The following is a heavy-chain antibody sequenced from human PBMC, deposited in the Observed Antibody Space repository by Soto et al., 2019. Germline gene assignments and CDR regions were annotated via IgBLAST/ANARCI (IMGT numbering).Heavy chain of an antibody. J-gene: IGHJ4*02. CDR3: ASTYYSDSSGYYSLGD. V-gene: IGHV4-4*02. D-gene: IGHD3-22*01. CDR2: IHHSGST. Sequence: QVQLQESGPGLVKLSGTLSLTCAVSGGSISSSNWWNWVRQSPEKGLEWIGEIHHSGSTNYNPSLKSRVTISVDKSKNQFSLKLSSVTAADTAVYYCASTYYSDSSGYYSLGDWGQGTPVTVSS. CDR1: GGSISSSNW.